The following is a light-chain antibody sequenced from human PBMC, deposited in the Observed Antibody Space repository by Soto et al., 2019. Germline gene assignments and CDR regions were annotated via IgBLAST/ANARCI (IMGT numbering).Light chain of an antibody. Sequence: DIQMTQSPSSLSASVGDRVTITCRASQGIYNDLAWYQQKAGKVPTLLIYAVSTLQLGVPSRFSGSGSGTDFTRTISSLQPEDVATYYCQNYNSAPFTFGPGTKVDIK. CDR1: QGIYND. CDR3: QNYNSAPFT. CDR2: AVS. V-gene: IGKV1-27*01. J-gene: IGKJ3*01.